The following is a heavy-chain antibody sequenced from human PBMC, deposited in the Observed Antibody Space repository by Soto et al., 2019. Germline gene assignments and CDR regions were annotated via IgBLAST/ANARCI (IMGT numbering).Heavy chain of an antibody. CDR3: VRTLYGDNVDC. V-gene: IGHV1-8*01. J-gene: IGHJ4*02. CDR1: GYTFTSYD. D-gene: IGHD4-17*01. CDR2: MNPNSGNT. Sequence: QVQLVQSGAEVKKPGASVKVSCKASGYTFTSYDINWVRQATGQGLEWMGWMNPNSGNTGYAQKFQGRVTMTSNTCIRTGSLALTSRRYEDTAVYYCVRTLYGDNVDCWGQGALVTASS.